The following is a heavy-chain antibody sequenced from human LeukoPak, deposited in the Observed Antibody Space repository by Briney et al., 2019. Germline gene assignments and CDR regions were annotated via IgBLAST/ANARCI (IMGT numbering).Heavy chain of an antibody. V-gene: IGHV4-61*05. CDR2: IYYSGST. J-gene: IGHJ4*02. CDR1: GGSISSSSYY. CDR3: ARKTWFGGYYFDY. Sequence: SETLSLTCTVSGGSISSSSYYWGWIRQPPGKGLEWIGYIYYSGSTNYNPSLKSRVTISVDTSKNQFSLKLSSVTAADTAVYYCARKTWFGGYYFDYWGQGTLVTVSS. D-gene: IGHD3-10*01.